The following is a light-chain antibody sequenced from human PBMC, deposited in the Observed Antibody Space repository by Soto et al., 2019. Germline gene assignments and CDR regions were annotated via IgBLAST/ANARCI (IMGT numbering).Light chain of an antibody. V-gene: IGLV2-11*01. CDR3: CSYAGSYTWV. Sequence: QSALTQPRSVSGSPGQSVTISCTGTSSDVGGYNYVSWYQQHPGKAPKLMIHDVSKRPSGVPDRFSGSTSGNTASLTISGLQAEDEDDYYCCSYAGSYTWVFGGGTKLTVL. CDR1: SSDVGGYNY. J-gene: IGLJ3*02. CDR2: DVS.